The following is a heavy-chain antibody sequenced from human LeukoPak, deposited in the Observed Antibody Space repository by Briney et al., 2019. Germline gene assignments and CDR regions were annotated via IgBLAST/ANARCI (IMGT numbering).Heavy chain of an antibody. CDR2: IYAGDSDT. V-gene: IGHV5-51*01. CDR1: GYSFTSYW. J-gene: IGHJ3*02. Sequence: GESLKISCKGFGYSFTSYWIGWVRQIPGKGLEWMGIIYAGDSDTRYSPSFQGQVTISAGKCISTAYLQWSSLKASDTAMYYCATAILRRCSSTSCYKRDDAFDIWGQGTMVTVSS. CDR3: ATAILRRCSSTSCYKRDDAFDI. D-gene: IGHD2-2*02.